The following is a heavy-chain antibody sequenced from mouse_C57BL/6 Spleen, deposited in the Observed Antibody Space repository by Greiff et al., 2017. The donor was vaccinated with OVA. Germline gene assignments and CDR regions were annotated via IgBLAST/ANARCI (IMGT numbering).Heavy chain of an antibody. CDR2: IYPGDGDT. J-gene: IGHJ2*01. CDR1: GYAFSSSW. V-gene: IGHV1-82*01. D-gene: IGHD2-1*01. CDR3: ARKGYYGNCLDY. Sequence: QVQLKESGPELVKPGASVKISCKASGYAFSSSWMNWVKQRPGKGLEWIGRIYPGDGDTNYNGKFKGKATLTADKSSSTAYMQLSSLTSEDSAVYFCARKGYYGNCLDYWGQGTTLTVSS.